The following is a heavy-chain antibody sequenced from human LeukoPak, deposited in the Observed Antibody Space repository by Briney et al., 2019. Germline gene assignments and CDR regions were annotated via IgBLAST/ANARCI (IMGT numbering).Heavy chain of an antibody. CDR1: GFTFGDYT. D-gene: IGHD1-26*01. V-gene: IGHV3-49*03. CDR3: TRSESGTYKGGFDF. Sequence: GRSLRLSCTASGFTFGDYTMSWFRQAPGKGLEWVGFIRSKGKGGTTEYAASVKGGFSISRDDSKSIAYLQLNSLKTEDTAVYYCTRSESGTYKGGFDFWGQGTLVTVSS. J-gene: IGHJ4*02. CDR2: IRSKGKGGTT.